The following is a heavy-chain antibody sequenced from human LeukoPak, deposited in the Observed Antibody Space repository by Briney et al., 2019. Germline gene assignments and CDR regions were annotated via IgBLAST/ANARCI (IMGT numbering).Heavy chain of an antibody. V-gene: IGHV4-59*01. CDR1: GGSITNYY. D-gene: IGHD3-10*01. CDR3: ARIGRGDYYYYYMDV. Sequence: SETLSLTCTVSGGSITNYYWIWIRQPPGKGLDWIGYIYYSGSTNYNPSLKSRVTISVDTSKNQFSLKLSSVTAADTAVYYCARIGRGDYYYYYMDVWGKGTTVTVSS. J-gene: IGHJ6*03. CDR2: IYYSGST.